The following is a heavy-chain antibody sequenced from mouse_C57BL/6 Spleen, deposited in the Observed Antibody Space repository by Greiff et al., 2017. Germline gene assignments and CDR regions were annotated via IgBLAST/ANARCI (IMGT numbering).Heavy chain of an antibody. CDR2: FYPGSGSI. J-gene: IGHJ4*01. D-gene: IGHD1-1*01. V-gene: IGHV1-62-2*01. CDR3: ARHEGGSSYPYAMDY. Sequence: QVQLKESGAELVKPGASVKLSCKASGYTFTEYTIHWVKQRSGQGLEWIGWFYPGSGSIKYNEKFKDKATLTADKSSSTVYMELSRLTSEYSAVYFCARHEGGSSYPYAMDYWGQGTSVTVSS. CDR1: GYTFTEYT.